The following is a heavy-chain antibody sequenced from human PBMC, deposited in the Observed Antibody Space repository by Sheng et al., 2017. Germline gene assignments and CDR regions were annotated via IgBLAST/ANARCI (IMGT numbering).Heavy chain of an antibody. CDR2: ISYDGSSI. J-gene: IGHJ5*01. D-gene: IGHD4-4*01. Sequence: QVQLVESGGGVVQPGRSLRLSCAASGFTFSSHGMHWVRQTPGEGLEWVAVISYDGSSIKYLDAVKGRFTISRDNSKNTLYLQMNSLRAEDTAVYSCARGSRVDSQYSWLDSWGQGTLVTVSS. V-gene: IGHV3-30*03. CDR3: ARGSRVDSQYSWLDS. CDR1: GFTFSSHG.